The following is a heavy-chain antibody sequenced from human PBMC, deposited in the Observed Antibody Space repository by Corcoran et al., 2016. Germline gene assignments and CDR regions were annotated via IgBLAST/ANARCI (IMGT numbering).Heavy chain of an antibody. CDR3: VNRLTAY. J-gene: IGHJ4*02. D-gene: IGHD1-20*01. CDR1: GFTLSNAW. Sequence: EVQVVESGGGLVQPGGSLRLSCAVSGFTLSNAWMNWVRQAPGKGLEWVGRIKSKADGGTTDYGAPVKDRFTISRDDSRNTVYLQMNSLKTEDTGVYYCVNRLTAYWGPGTLVTVSS. CDR2: IKSKADGGTT. V-gene: IGHV3-15*07.